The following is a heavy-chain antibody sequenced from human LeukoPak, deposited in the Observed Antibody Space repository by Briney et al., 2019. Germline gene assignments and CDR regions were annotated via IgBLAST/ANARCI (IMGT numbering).Heavy chain of an antibody. CDR2: ISSGGTTI. J-gene: IGHJ4*02. CDR3: ARHILD. V-gene: IGHV3-48*03. CDR1: GFIFSTYE. D-gene: IGHD2-2*02. Sequence: GGSLRLSCAASGFIFSTYEMSWVRQAPGKGLEWVSHISSGGTTIFYSDSVKGRFTISRDNAKNSLFLQMNSLRAEDTAIYYCARHILDWGRGTLVTVSS.